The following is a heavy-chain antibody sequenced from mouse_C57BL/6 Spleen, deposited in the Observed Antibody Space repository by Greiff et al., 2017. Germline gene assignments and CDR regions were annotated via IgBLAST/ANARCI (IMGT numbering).Heavy chain of an antibody. V-gene: IGHV1-80*01. J-gene: IGHJ4*01. Sequence: QVQLQQSGAELVKPGASVKISCKASGYAFSSYWMNWVQPRPGKGLAWIGQIYPGGGDANYNGKFKGKATLTADKSSSTAYMQLSSLTSEDSAIYFGAREEAMITRHYYAMDYWGQGTSVTVSS. CDR1: GYAFSSYW. D-gene: IGHD2-4*01. CDR3: AREEAMITRHYYAMDY. CDR2: IYPGGGDA.